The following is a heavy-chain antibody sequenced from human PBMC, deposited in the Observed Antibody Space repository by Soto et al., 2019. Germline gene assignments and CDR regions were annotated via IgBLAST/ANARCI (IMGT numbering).Heavy chain of an antibody. V-gene: IGHV1-69*12. J-gene: IGHJ4*02. Sequence: QVQLMQSGAEVKKPGSSVKVSCKASGGTLSRYGISWVRQAPGQGLEWMGGIIPMFDTPNYAQKLQGRGTITADDATSTAYMELSSLTSEDTAMYYCATEGRTYYFDAWGQGSQVTVSS. CDR1: GGTLSRYG. CDR2: IIPMFDTP. CDR3: ATEGRTYYFDA.